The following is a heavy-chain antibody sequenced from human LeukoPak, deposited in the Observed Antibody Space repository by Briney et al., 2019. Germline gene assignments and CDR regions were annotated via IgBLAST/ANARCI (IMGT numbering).Heavy chain of an antibody. D-gene: IGHD5-18*01. V-gene: IGHV4-39*01. Sequence: SETLSLTCAVSGGSISSSSAYWGWIRQPPGKGLEWIGSIYYSKNTYYNQSLKSRVTISADTSKNQFSLTLGSVSATDTAVYYCVSPRGFSYGYFDYWGQGTLVTVSS. J-gene: IGHJ4*02. CDR2: IYYSKNT. CDR3: VSPRGFSYGYFDY. CDR1: GGSISSSSAY.